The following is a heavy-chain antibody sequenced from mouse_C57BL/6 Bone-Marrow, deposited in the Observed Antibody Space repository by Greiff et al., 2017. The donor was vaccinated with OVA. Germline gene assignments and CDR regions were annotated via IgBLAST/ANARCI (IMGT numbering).Heavy chain of an antibody. CDR1: GYAFSSSW. Sequence: VQLVESGPELVKPGASVKISCKASGYAFSSSWMNWVKQRPGRGLGWIGRIYPGDGGTNYNGKFKGKATLTADKSSSTAYMQLSSRTSEDSAVDFGARGGWLPAWFAYWGQGTLVTVSA. V-gene: IGHV1-82*01. D-gene: IGHD2-3*01. CDR2: IYPGDGGT. J-gene: IGHJ3*01. CDR3: ARGGWLPAWFAY.